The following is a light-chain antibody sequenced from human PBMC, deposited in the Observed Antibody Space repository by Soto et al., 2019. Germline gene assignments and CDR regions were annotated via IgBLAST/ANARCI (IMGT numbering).Light chain of an antibody. J-gene: IGKJ3*01. CDR1: QGISNY. CDR2: ADS. Sequence: DIQMTQSPASLSASVGDRVTITCRARQGISNYLAWYQQKPGKVPKLLIYADSILQSGVPPRFSGSGSGTDFTLTISSLQPEDVATYYCQNYDSAPFTFGPGTKVDL. V-gene: IGKV1-27*01. CDR3: QNYDSAPFT.